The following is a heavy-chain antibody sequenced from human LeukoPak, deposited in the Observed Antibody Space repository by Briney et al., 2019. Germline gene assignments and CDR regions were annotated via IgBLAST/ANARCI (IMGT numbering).Heavy chain of an antibody. D-gene: IGHD3-22*01. CDR2: IYYTGST. Sequence: SQTLCLTCTVSGGSISSGGYYWSWIRQHPGKGLEWIGYIYYTGSTSYNPSLKSRVTISVDTSKNQFSLKLSSVTAADTAVYYCASAGYYYDSSGFYSAFRYWGQGTLVTVSS. CDR3: ASAGYYYDSSGFYSAFRY. CDR1: GGSISSGGYY. J-gene: IGHJ4*02. V-gene: IGHV4-61*08.